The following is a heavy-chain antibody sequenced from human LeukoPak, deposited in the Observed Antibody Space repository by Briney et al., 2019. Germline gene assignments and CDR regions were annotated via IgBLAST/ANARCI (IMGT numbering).Heavy chain of an antibody. CDR2: ISSSSSYT. D-gene: IGHD1-26*01. Sequence: GGSLRLSCAASGFTFSDYYMSWIRQAPGKGLEWVSYISSSSSYTNYADSVKGRFTISRDNAKNSLYLQMNSLRAEDTAVYYCPRDEGGTSGSHYWGQGTLVTVSS. CDR1: GFTFSDYY. V-gene: IGHV3-11*06. CDR3: PRDEGGTSGSHY. J-gene: IGHJ4*02.